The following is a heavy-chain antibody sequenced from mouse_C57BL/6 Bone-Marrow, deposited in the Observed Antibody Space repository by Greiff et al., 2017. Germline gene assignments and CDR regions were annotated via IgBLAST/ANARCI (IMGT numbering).Heavy chain of an antibody. D-gene: IGHD2-5*01. Sequence: VQLQQPGAELVMPGASVKLSCKASGYTFTSYWMHWVKQRPGQGLEWIGEIDPSDSYTNYNQKFKGKSTLTVDKSSSTAYMQLSSLTSEDSAVYCCARGAYYSNYRFAYWGQGTLVTVSA. J-gene: IGHJ3*01. CDR2: IDPSDSYT. CDR3: ARGAYYSNYRFAY. CDR1: GYTFTSYW. V-gene: IGHV1-69*01.